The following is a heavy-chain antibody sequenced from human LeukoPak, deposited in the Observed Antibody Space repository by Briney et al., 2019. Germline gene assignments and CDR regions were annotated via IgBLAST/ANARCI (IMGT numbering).Heavy chain of an antibody. CDR1: GFTFSSYW. J-gene: IGHJ4*02. V-gene: IGHV3-74*01. Sequence: AGGSLRLSCAASGFTFSSYWMHWVRQAPGKGLVWVSRINTDGSSTSYADSVKGRFTISRDNAKNTLYLQMNSLRAEDTAVYYCARALISLSSTSCYGYWGQGTLVTVSS. D-gene: IGHD2-2*01. CDR2: INTDGSST. CDR3: ARALISLSSTSCYGY.